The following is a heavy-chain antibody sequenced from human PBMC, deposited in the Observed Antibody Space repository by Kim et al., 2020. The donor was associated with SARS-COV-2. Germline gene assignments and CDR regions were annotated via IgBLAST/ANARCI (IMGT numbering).Heavy chain of an antibody. Sequence: SETLSLTCTVSGDSINSFYWSWIRHIPGKGLEWIGFVYFTGTTTYNPSLESRVSISLDRSRTQFTLALTSVTAADTATYYCSRKSAGDGRNYWFDPWGPG. V-gene: IGHV4-59*13. CDR3: SRKSAGDGRNYWFDP. CDR2: VYFTGTT. J-gene: IGHJ5*02. D-gene: IGHD1-7*01. CDR1: GDSINSFY.